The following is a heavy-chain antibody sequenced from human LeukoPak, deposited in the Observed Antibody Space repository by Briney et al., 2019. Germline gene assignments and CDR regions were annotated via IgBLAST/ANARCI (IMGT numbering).Heavy chain of an antibody. Sequence: SETLSLTCTVSGGSINSGDYYWSWIRQPPGKGLEWIGYIYYSGSTYYNPSLKSRVTISVDTSKNQFSLKLSSVTAADTAVYYCARAELLTCWFDPWGQGTLVTVSS. D-gene: IGHD1-26*01. CDR1: GGSINSGDYY. J-gene: IGHJ5*02. V-gene: IGHV4-30-4*01. CDR3: ARAELLTCWFDP. CDR2: IYYSGST.